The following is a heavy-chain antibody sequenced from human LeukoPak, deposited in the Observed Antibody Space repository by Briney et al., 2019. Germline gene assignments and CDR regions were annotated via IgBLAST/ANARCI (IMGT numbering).Heavy chain of an antibody. J-gene: IGHJ6*02. CDR3: ARGRALYYDSSGYPDYYGMDV. CDR2: IYYSGST. D-gene: IGHD3-22*01. V-gene: IGHV4-31*03. Sequence: PSETLSLTCTVSGGSLSSGGYYWSWIRQHPGKGLEWIGYIYYSGSTNYNPSLKSRVTISVDTSKNQFSLKLSSVTAADTAVYYCARGRALYYDSSGYPDYYGMDVWGQGTTVTVSS. CDR1: GGSLSSGGYY.